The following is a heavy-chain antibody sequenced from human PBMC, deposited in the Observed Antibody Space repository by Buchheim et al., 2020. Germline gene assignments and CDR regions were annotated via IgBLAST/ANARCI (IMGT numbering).Heavy chain of an antibody. D-gene: IGHD6-13*01. V-gene: IGHV4-59*01. CDR1: GGSISSYY. CDR2: IYYGGST. CDR3: VRLSHGWYSIQNFDI. J-gene: IGHJ3*02. Sequence: QVQLQESGPGLVKPSETLSLTCTVSGGSISSYYWSWIRQPPGKGLEWIGYIYYGGSTNYNPSLKSRVTISVDTSKNQFSLKLSSVTAADTAVYYCVRLSHGWYSIQNFDIWGQGT.